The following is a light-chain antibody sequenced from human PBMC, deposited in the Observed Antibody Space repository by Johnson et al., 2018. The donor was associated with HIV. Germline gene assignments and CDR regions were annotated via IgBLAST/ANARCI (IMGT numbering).Light chain of an antibody. CDR3: GTWDSSLTSYV. CDR1: NSNIGSYY. CDR2: EDN. V-gene: IGLV1-51*02. Sequence: QSVLTQPPSVSAAPGQKVTISCSGSNSNIGSYYVSWYQQLPGAAPTLLIYEDNKRPSGIPGRFSGSKSGPSATLGITGLQTGDEADYYCGTWDSSLTSYVFGAGTKVTVL. J-gene: IGLJ1*01.